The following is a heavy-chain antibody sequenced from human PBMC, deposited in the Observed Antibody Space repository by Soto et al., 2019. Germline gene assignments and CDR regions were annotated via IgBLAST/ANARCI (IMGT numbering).Heavy chain of an antibody. CDR2: ISESGTPT. D-gene: IGHD2-8*02. CDR3: ATHVHCPREGCYWHIDY. J-gene: IGHJ4*02. CDR1: GFTFSSYA. Sequence: GGSLRLSCAASGFTFSSYAMKWVRQAPGKGLEWVSLISESGTPTYYADSVKGRFTISRDNSRNTLSLQMYSLRAEDTAVYYCATHVHCPREGCYWHIDYRGQGTLVTLSS. V-gene: IGHV3-23*01.